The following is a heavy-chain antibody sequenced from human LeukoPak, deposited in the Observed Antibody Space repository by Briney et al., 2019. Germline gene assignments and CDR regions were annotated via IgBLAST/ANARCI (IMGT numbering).Heavy chain of an antibody. D-gene: IGHD3-10*01. V-gene: IGHV4-38-2*02. CDR3: AREGAARLMVRGVNPSRGTRYYYMDV. J-gene: IGHJ6*03. CDR2: IYHSGRT. Sequence: SETLSLTCTVSGYSISSGYYWGWIRQPPGKGLEWIGSIYHSGRTYYNPSLKSRVTISVDTSKNQFSLKLSSVTAADTAVYYCAREGAARLMVRGVNPSRGTRYYYMDVWGKGTTVTISS. CDR1: GYSISSGYY.